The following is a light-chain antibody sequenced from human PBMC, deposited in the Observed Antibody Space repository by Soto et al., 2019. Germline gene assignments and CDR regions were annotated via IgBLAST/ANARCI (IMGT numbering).Light chain of an antibody. Sequence: EIVLTQSPATLSLSPGERATLSCRASQSVSSYLAWYQQKPGQAPRLLIFDASNRATGVPARFSGSGSGTDFTLTINSLEPEDFAVYYCQPRSDWPPDFGPGTKVDI. CDR2: DAS. CDR1: QSVSSY. V-gene: IGKV3-11*01. J-gene: IGKJ3*01. CDR3: QPRSDWPPD.